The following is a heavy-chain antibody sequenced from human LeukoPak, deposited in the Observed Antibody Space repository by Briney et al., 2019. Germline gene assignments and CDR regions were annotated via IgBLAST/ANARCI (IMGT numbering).Heavy chain of an antibody. CDR1: GFSFSDYW. Sequence: GWPLRLSCAASGFSFSDYWMNWVRRAPGKGLEWVANIKPDGSEEYYVDSVKGRFTISRDNAKNSLYLQMNSLRAEDTAVYYCARESDFWGQGTLVTVSS. CDR2: IKPDGSEE. V-gene: IGHV3-7*01. J-gene: IGHJ4*02. CDR3: ARESDF.